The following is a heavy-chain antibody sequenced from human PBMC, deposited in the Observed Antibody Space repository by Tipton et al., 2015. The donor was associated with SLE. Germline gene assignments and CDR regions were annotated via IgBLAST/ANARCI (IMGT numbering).Heavy chain of an antibody. CDR3: AKEDIVVVPAAIAGYFDY. V-gene: IGHV3-30*02. D-gene: IGHD2-2*02. CDR2: IRYDGSNK. Sequence: SLRLFCAASGFTFSSYGMHWVRQAPGKGLEWVAFIRYDGSNKYYADSVKGRFTISRDNSKNTLYLQMNSLRAEDTAVYYCAKEDIVVVPAAIAGYFDYWGQGTLVTVSS. J-gene: IGHJ4*02. CDR1: GFTFSSYG.